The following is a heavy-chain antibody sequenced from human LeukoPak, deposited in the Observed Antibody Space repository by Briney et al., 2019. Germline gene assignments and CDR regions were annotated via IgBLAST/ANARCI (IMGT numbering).Heavy chain of an antibody. CDR1: GGSISSSYY. Sequence: SETLSLTCTVSGGSISSSYYWGWIRQSPEKGLEWIGSIYYSGSTYYSASFKSRVTISVDTSQNQFSLKLRSVTAADRAVYYCASRYYYDTRGYFLHWGQGTLVTVSS. V-gene: IGHV4-39*01. D-gene: IGHD3-22*01. CDR2: IYYSGST. CDR3: ASRYYYDTRGYFLH. J-gene: IGHJ1*01.